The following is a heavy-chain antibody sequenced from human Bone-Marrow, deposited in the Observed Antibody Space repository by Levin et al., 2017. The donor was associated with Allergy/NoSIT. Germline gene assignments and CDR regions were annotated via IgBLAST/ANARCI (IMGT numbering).Heavy chain of an antibody. Sequence: ASVKVSCKASGYTFTGYYMHWVRQAPGQGLEWMGRINPNSGGTKNAQKFQGRVTMNRDTSISTVYMELSRLRSDDTAVYFCVRGVVTSNYFHYSMDVWGKGTTVTVSS. V-gene: IGHV1-2*06. CDR2: INPNSGGT. J-gene: IGHJ6*03. CDR1: GYTFTGYY. CDR3: VRGVVTSNYFHYSMDV. D-gene: IGHD2-21*02.